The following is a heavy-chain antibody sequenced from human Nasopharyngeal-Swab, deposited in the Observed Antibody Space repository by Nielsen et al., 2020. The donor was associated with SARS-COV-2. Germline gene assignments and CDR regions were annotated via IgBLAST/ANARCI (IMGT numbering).Heavy chain of an antibody. J-gene: IGHJ6*02. CDR3: ARDPIVVVVAATPGGMDV. Sequence: GGSLRLSCAASGFTFSSYSMNWVRQAPGKGLEWVSSISSSSSYIYYADSVKGRFTISRDNAKNSLYLQMNSLRAEDTAVYYCARDPIVVVVAATPGGMDVWGQGTTVTVSS. V-gene: IGHV3-21*01. CDR1: GFTFSSYS. D-gene: IGHD2-15*01. CDR2: ISSSSSYI.